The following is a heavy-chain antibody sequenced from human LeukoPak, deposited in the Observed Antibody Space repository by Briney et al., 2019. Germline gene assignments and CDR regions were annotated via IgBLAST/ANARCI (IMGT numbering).Heavy chain of an antibody. CDR3: ARDNWNGPY. J-gene: IGHJ4*02. D-gene: IGHD1-20*01. CDR1: GFTFSSYA. Sequence: GGSLRLSCAASGFTFSSYALSWVRQAPGKGLEWVSAISSSGDITYSADSVKGRFTISRDNAKNSLYLQMNGLRAEDTAVYYCARDNWNGPYWGQGTLVTVSS. CDR2: ISSSGDIT. V-gene: IGHV3-23*01.